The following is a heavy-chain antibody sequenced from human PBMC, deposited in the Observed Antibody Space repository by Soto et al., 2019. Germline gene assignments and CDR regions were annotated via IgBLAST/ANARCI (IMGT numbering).Heavy chain of an antibody. CDR2: IYYSGST. Sequence: SETLSLTCTVSGGSISRSSYYWGWIRQPPGKGLEWIGSIYYSGSTYYNPSLKSRVTISVDTSKNQFSLKLSSVTAADTAVYYCARVENTMVRGVIMINWFDPWGQGTLVTVSS. V-gene: IGHV4-39*01. J-gene: IGHJ5*02. CDR3: ARVENTMVRGVIMINWFDP. CDR1: GGSISRSSYY. D-gene: IGHD3-10*01.